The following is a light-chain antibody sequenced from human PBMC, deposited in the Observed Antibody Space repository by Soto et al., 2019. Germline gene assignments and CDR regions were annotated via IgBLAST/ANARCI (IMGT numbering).Light chain of an antibody. CDR3: QQYSSYPT. J-gene: IGKJ1*01. V-gene: IGKV1-5*01. CDR1: QGISNW. Sequence: DIQMTPSPSTLSASIGDTVTVACRASQGISNWLAWYQQKPGKAPKLLIFHASSLGSGVPSRFSGSGSGTEFTLTISSLQSDDFATYYCQQYSSYPTFGQGTKVDIK. CDR2: HAS.